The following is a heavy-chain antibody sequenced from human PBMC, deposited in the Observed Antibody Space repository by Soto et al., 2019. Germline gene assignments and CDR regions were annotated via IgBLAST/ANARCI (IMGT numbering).Heavy chain of an antibody. CDR2: ISAYNGNT. Sequence: QVQLVQSGAEVKKPGASVKVSCKASGYTFTSYGISWVRQAPGQGLEWMGWISAYNGNTNYAQKLQGRVTMTTDTSTSTAYRELGSQRSDDTAVYYCARDQGAYGTPYYFYGMDVWGQGTTVPVSS. CDR3: ARDQGAYGTPYYFYGMDV. J-gene: IGHJ6*01. D-gene: IGHD4-17*01. CDR1: GYTFTSYG. V-gene: IGHV1-18*04.